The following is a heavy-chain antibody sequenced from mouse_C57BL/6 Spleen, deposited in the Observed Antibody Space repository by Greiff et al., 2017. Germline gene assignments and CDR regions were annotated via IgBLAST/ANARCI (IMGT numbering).Heavy chain of an antibody. CDR3: ASNYGSY. CDR1: GYTFTSYG. D-gene: IGHD1-1*01. Sequence: VQLQQSGAELARPGASVKLYCKASGYTFTSYGISWVKQRTGQGLEWIGEIYPRSGNTYYNEKFKGKATLTADKSSSTAYMELRSLTSEDSAVYFCASNYGSYWGQGTLVTVSA. J-gene: IGHJ3*01. CDR2: IYPRSGNT. V-gene: IGHV1-81*01.